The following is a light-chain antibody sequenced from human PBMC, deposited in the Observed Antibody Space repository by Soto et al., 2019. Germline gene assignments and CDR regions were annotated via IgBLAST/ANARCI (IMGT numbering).Light chain of an antibody. J-gene: IGKJ1*01. Sequence: DIQMTQSPSTLSASVGHRFTITCRASQSISSWLAWYQKKPGKAPKLLIYDASSLESGVPSRLSGSGYGTELTITISSLKTDDFATYYCQQYNSYPWTFGHGTKVDIK. CDR1: QSISSW. CDR2: DAS. V-gene: IGKV1-5*01. CDR3: QQYNSYPWT.